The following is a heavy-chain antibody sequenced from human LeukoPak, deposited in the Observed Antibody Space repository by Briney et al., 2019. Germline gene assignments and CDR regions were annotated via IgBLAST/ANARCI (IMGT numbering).Heavy chain of an antibody. V-gene: IGHV3-48*03. CDR1: GFTFSDYD. Sequence: GGSLRLSCAASGFTFSDYDMNWARQAPGKGLQWVSYISSSGTTIYYADSVNGRYTISRDNAKNSLYLQMTSLRGVDTAVYYCARGPLVWSDCWDHATIVTVSS. D-gene: IGHD3-10*01. CDR3: ARGPLVWSDC. CDR2: ISSSGTTI. J-gene: IGHJ4*01.